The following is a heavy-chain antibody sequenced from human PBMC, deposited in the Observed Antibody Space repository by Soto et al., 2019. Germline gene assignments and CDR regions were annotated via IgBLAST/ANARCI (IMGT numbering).Heavy chain of an antibody. V-gene: IGHV1-69*01. CDR1: GGTFSSYA. D-gene: IGHD2-15*01. Sequence: QVQLVQSGAEVKKPGSSVKVSCKAPGGTFSSYAISWVRQAPGQGLEWMGGIIPIFATAKYAQKFQGRVTITADESTSSGYMELSSLRSEDTAVYCCARSQGGSSSLDIYYYYYYGMDVWGQGTTVTVSS. J-gene: IGHJ6*02. CDR2: IIPIFATA. CDR3: ARSQGGSSSLDIYYYYYYGMDV.